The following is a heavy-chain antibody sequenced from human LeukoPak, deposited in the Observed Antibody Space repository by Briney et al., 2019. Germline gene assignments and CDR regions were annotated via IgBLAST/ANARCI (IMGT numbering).Heavy chain of an antibody. CDR1: GYTFTSYY. Sequence: ASVKVSCKASGYTFTSYYMHWVRQAPGQGLEWMGIINPSGGSTSYAQKFQGRVTMTRDMSTSTVYMELSSLRSEDTAVYYCARWVVVNAFDIWGQGTMVAVSS. CDR2: INPSGGST. D-gene: IGHD2-2*01. CDR3: ARWVVVNAFDI. J-gene: IGHJ3*02. V-gene: IGHV1-46*01.